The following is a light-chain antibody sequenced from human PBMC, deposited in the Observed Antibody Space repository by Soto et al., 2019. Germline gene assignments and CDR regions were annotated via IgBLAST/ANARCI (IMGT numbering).Light chain of an antibody. CDR1: SSDVGGYNY. CDR2: DVR. Sequence: QSALTQPASVSGSPGQSITISCTGTSSDVGGYNYISWYQQHPGKAPKFIIYDVRNRPSGVSNRFSGSKSGNTASLTISGLQAEDEADYYCSSYTSSSTPIVFGGGTQLTVL. V-gene: IGLV2-14*03. J-gene: IGLJ3*02. CDR3: SSYTSSSTPIV.